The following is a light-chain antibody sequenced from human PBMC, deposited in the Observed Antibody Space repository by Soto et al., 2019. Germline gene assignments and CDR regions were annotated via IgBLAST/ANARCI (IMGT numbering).Light chain of an antibody. V-gene: IGLV2-14*01. J-gene: IGLJ1*01. CDR1: SSDGGAYNF. CDR2: DVS. CDR3: SSYTSSSTYV. Sequence: QSALTQPASVSGSPGESITISCTGTSSDGGAYNFVSWYQQDPGKAPKLMIYDVSSRPSGVSNRFSGSKSGHTASLTISGLQAEDEADYYGSSYTSSSTYVFGTGTKVTVL.